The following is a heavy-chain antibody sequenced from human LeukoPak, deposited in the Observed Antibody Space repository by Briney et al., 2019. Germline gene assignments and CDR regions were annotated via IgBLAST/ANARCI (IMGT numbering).Heavy chain of an antibody. CDR3: SRHTDPYYYYGMDV. J-gene: IGHJ6*02. CDR2: IRSKDNNYAT. V-gene: IGHV3-73*01. CDR1: GFTFSDSV. D-gene: IGHD2-8*02. Sequence: GGSLRLSCAASGFTFSDSVVHWVRQASGKGLEWVGRIRSKDNNYATAYAASVKGRFTISRDDSKNTAYLQMNSLKTEDTAVYYCSRHTDPYYYYGMDVWGQGTTVTVSS.